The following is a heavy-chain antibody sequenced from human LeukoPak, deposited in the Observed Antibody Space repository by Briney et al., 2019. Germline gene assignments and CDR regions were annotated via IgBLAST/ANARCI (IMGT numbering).Heavy chain of an antibody. CDR3: ARGPGSSGGAYVGDY. J-gene: IGHJ4*01. CDR1: GFTFSNYW. V-gene: IGHV3-74*01. D-gene: IGHD3-22*01. Sequence: GGSLRLSCAASGFTFSNYWMHWVRQVPGKGLVWVSRIDGGGNNRNYADSVKGRFSISRDNVKSTLYPQMNSLRAEDTAVYYCARGPGSSGGAYVGDYWGHGTLVTVSS. CDR2: IDGGGNNR.